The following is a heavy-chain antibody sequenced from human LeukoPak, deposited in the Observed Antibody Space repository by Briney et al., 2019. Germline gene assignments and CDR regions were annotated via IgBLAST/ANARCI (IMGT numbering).Heavy chain of an antibody. CDR2: LYASGPT. CDR3: ARHTRMWGYFDY. D-gene: IGHD1-26*01. V-gene: IGHV4-4*07. J-gene: IGHJ4*02. Sequence: PSETLSLTCTVSGVSISTYYWSWFRQPAGKGLEWIGRLYASGPTNYNPSLKSRVTMLVDTSKNQLSLNVNSVTVADTAVYFCARHTRMWGYFDYWGQGTLVAVSS. CDR1: GVSISTYY.